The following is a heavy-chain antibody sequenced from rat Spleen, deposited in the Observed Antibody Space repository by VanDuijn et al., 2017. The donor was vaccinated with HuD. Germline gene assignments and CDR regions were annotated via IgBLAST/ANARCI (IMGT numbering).Heavy chain of an antibody. D-gene: IGHD1-11*01. V-gene: IGHV2-72*01. Sequence: QVQLKESGPGLVQPSQTLSLTCIVSGFSLTNYHVAWVRQPLGKGLVWMGTIWAGGTTNFNSAVQSRLTISRDTSKSQVFLKMNSLQPEDTGAYYCARHTYGGFEAFDYWGQGVMVTVSS. CDR1: GFSLTNYH. CDR3: ARHTYGGFEAFDY. CDR2: IWAGGTT. J-gene: IGHJ2*01.